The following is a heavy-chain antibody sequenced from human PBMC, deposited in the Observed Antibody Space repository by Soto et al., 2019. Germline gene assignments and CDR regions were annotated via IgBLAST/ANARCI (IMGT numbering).Heavy chain of an antibody. Sequence: SETLSLTCTVSGGSISSYYWSWIRQPPGKGLKRIGYIYYSGSTNYNPSLKSRVTISVDTSKNQFSLKLSSVTAADTAVYYCARAVLNYDILTGPPDAFDIWGQGTMVTVSS. V-gene: IGHV4-59*01. CDR3: ARAVLNYDILTGPPDAFDI. J-gene: IGHJ3*02. CDR2: IYYSGST. D-gene: IGHD3-9*01. CDR1: GGSISSYY.